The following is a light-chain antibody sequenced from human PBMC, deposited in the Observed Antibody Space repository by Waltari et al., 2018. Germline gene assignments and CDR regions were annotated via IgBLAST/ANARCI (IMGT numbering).Light chain of an antibody. V-gene: IGLV2-14*01. CDR2: EVS. CDR1: SSDVGAVNY. J-gene: IGLJ3*02. Sequence: QSALTQPASVSGSPGQSITISCTGTSSDVGAVNYVSWYQQHPGKAPKLIIYEVSNRPSGVSNRFSGSKSGNTASLTISGLQAEDEADYYCNSYATSSARVFGGGTKLTVL. CDR3: NSYATSSARV.